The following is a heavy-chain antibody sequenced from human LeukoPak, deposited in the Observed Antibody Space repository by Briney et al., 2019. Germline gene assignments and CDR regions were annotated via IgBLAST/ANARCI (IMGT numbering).Heavy chain of an antibody. J-gene: IGHJ4*02. V-gene: IGHV3-30-3*01. CDR3: ARENERDDFWSGYKVLDY. CDR1: GFTFSSYA. D-gene: IGHD3-3*01. CDR2: ISYDGSNK. Sequence: PGGSLRLSCAASGFTFSSYAMHWVRQAPGKGLEWVAVISYDGSNKYYADSVKGRFTISRDNSKNTLYLQMNSLRAEDTAVYYCARENERDDFWSGYKVLDYWGQGTLVTVSS.